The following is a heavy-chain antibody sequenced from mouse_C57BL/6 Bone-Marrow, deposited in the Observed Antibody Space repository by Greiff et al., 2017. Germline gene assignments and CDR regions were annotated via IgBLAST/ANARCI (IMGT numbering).Heavy chain of an antibody. CDR1: GYTFTDYY. D-gene: IGHD2-4*01. CDR3: ASGAYDYEGVWFAY. V-gene: IGHV1-26*01. Sequence: VQLQQSGPELVKPGASVKISCKASGYTFTDYYMNWVKQSHGQSLEWIGAINPNNGGTSYNQKFKGKATLTVDKSSSTAYMELPSLTSEDSAVYYCASGAYDYEGVWFAYWGQGTLVTVSA. CDR2: INPNNGGT. J-gene: IGHJ3*01.